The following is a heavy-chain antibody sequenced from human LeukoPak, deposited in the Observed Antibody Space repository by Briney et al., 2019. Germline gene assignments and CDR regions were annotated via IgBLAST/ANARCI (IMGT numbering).Heavy chain of an antibody. J-gene: IGHJ5*02. CDR3: ARDPMTTVTRTPYNWFDP. D-gene: IGHD4-17*01. V-gene: IGHV4-31*03. CDR2: IYYSGST. CDR1: GGSISSGGYY. Sequence: PSETLSLTRTVSGGSISSGGYYWSWIRQHPGKGLEWIGYIYYSGSTYYNPSLKSRVTISVDTSKNQFSLKLSSVTAADTAVYYCARDPMTTVTRTPYNWFDPWGQGTLVTVSS.